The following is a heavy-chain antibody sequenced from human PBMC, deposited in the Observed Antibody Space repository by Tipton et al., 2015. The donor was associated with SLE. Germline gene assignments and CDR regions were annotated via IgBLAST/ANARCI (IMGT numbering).Heavy chain of an antibody. CDR3: ARSSGMVDY. V-gene: IGHV4-61*02. D-gene: IGHD3-10*01. CDR2: IYTSGST. Sequence: TLSLTCTVSGGSISSGSYYWSWIRQPAGKGLEWIGRIYTSGSTNYNPSLKSRVTMSVDTSKNQFSLKLSSVTAADTAVYYCARSSGMVDYWGQGTLVTVSS. CDR1: GGSISSGSYY. J-gene: IGHJ4*02.